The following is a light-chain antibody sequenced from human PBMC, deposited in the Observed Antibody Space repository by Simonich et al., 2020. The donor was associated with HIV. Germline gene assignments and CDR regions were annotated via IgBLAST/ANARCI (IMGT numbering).Light chain of an antibody. Sequence: EIVMTQSPATLSVSPGERATLSCRASQSVSSNLAWYQQKPGQAPRLLIYGASARATGFPARFSGSGSGTEFTLTISSMQSEDFAVYYCQQCNNWPPTFGQGTKVEIK. J-gene: IGKJ1*01. CDR2: GAS. CDR1: QSVSSN. CDR3: QQCNNWPPT. V-gene: IGKV3-15*01.